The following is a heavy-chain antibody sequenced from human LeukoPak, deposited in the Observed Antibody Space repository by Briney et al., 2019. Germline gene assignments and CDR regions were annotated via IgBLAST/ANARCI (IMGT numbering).Heavy chain of an antibody. CDR1: GFTFSNYW. D-gene: IGHD1-1*01. CDR3: ARSTAGLDY. J-gene: IGHJ4*02. Sequence: GGSLRLSCAASGFTFSNYWMSWVRQAPGKGLEWVANIRQDGSEKYYVDSMRGRFTISRDNAKNSLYLQMSGLRAEDTAVYYCARSTAGLDYWGQGTLVAVSS. CDR2: IRQDGSEK. V-gene: IGHV3-7*01.